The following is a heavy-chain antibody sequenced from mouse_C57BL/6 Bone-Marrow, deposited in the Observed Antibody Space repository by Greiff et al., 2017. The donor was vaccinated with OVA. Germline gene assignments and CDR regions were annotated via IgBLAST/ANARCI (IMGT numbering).Heavy chain of an antibody. J-gene: IGHJ3*01. CDR1: GYTFNSYW. V-gene: IGHV1-50*01. CDR3: ARDSYYSNCVAWFAY. Sequence: QVQLQQPGAELVKPGASVKLSCKASGYTFNSYWMPWVKQRPGQGLEWIGEIDPSDSYTNYNQKFKGQATLTGDTSSSTAYMQISSLTSEDSAVYYCARDSYYSNCVAWFAYWGQGTLVTVSA. CDR2: IDPSDSYT. D-gene: IGHD2-5*01.